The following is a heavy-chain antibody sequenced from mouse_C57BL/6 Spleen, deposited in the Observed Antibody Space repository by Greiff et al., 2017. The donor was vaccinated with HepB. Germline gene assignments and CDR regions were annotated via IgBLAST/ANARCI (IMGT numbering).Heavy chain of an antibody. CDR1: GFTFSDYY. Sequence: ESGGGLVQPGGSLKLSCAASGFTFSDYYMYWVRQTPEKRLEWVAYISNGGGSTYYPDTVKGRFTISRDNAKNTLYLQMSRLKSEDTAMYYCARRGYGSSYGFAYWGQGTLVTVSA. CDR3: ARRGYGSSYGFAY. CDR2: ISNGGGST. V-gene: IGHV5-12*01. D-gene: IGHD1-1*01. J-gene: IGHJ3*01.